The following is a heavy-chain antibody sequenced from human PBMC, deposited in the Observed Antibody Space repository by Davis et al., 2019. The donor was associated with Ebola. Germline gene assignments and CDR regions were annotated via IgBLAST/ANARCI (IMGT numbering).Heavy chain of an antibody. V-gene: IGHV4-34*01. Sequence: GSLRLSCAVYGGSFSGYYWSWIRQPPGKGLEWIGEINHSGSTNYNPSLKSRVTISVDTSKNQFSLKLSSVTAADTAVYYCARRRGYCTNGVCFKWFDPWGQGTLVTVSS. J-gene: IGHJ5*02. CDR3: ARRRGYCTNGVCFKWFDP. CDR2: INHSGST. D-gene: IGHD2-8*01. CDR1: GGSFSGYY.